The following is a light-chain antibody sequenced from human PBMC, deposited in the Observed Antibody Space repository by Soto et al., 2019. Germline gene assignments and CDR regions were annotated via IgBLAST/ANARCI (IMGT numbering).Light chain of an antibody. CDR1: QSLSSW. CDR3: QQYNSYPYT. CDR2: KAS. J-gene: IGKJ2*01. Sequence: DIQMTQSPSTLSASVGDRVTITCRASQSLSSWLAWYQQKPGKAPKLLIYKASSLESWIPSRFSGSGSGTECTLTISSLQPDDFATYYCQQYNSYPYTFGQGTKLEIK. V-gene: IGKV1-5*03.